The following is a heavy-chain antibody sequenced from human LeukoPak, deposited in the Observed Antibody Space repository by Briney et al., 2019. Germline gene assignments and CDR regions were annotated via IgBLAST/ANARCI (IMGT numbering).Heavy chain of an antibody. V-gene: IGHV1-18*01. Sequence: GASVKVSCKASGYTFTSYGISWVRQAPGQGLEWMGWISAYNGNTNYAQKLQGRVTMTTDTSTSTAYMELRSLRSDDTAVYYCAREPRRPYYYYYGMDVWGQGTTVTVSS. J-gene: IGHJ6*02. CDR3: AREPRRPYYYYYGMDV. CDR1: GYTFTSYG. CDR2: ISAYNGNT.